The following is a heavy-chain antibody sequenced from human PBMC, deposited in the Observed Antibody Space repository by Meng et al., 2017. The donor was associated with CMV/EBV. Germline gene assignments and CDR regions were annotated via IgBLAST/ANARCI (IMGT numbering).Heavy chain of an antibody. V-gene: IGHV1-2*02. CDR1: GYTFTAYY. CDR2: INPTSGGT. D-gene: IGHD5-24*01. J-gene: IGHJ4*02. Sequence: SGYTFTAYYMHWVRKAPGQGLEWMGWINPTSGGTNYAQNFQGRVTMTRDTSISTAYMELSRLRSDDTAIYYCARDFSLVEMATIFDYWGQGTLVTVSS. CDR3: ARDFSLVEMATIFDY.